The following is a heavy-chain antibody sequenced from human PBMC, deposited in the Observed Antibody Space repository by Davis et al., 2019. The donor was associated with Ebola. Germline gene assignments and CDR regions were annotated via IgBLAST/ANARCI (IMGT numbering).Heavy chain of an antibody. CDR3: GIIAVAGSGDY. J-gene: IGHJ4*02. V-gene: IGHV1-18*01. CDR2: ISIYNGNT. CDR1: GYTFTSYA. D-gene: IGHD6-19*01. Sequence: ASVKVSCKTSGYTFTSYAISWVRQAPGQGLEWMGWISIYNGNTNYAQKLQGRVTMTTDTSTNTAYMELRSLRSDDTAVYYCGIIAVAGSGDYWGQGTLVTVSS.